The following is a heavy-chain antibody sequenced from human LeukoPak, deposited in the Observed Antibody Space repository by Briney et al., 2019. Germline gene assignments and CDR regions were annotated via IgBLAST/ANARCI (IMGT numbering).Heavy chain of an antibody. Sequence: PGGSLRLSCAASGFTFNNYWMSWVRQAPGKGLEWVSYISSSGSTIYYADSVKGRFTISRDNAKNSLYLQMNSLRAEDTAVYYCAREHEYYDFWSGYYGYFDYWGQGTLVTVSS. J-gene: IGHJ4*02. V-gene: IGHV3-11*04. CDR1: GFTFNNYW. CDR2: ISSSGSTI. CDR3: AREHEYYDFWSGYYGYFDY. D-gene: IGHD3-3*01.